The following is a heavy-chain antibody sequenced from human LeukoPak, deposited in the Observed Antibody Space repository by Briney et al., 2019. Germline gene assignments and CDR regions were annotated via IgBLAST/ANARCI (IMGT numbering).Heavy chain of an antibody. D-gene: IGHD3-22*01. CDR2: IYYSGST. Sequence: SGTLSLTCTVSGGSISSYYWSWIRQPPGKGLEWIGYIYYSGSTNYNPSLKSRVTISVDTSKNQFSLKLSSVTAADTAVYYCARDVSPYYYYDSSGYSGYYMDVWGKGTTVTVSS. J-gene: IGHJ6*03. CDR3: ARDVSPYYYYDSSGYSGYYMDV. V-gene: IGHV4-59*01. CDR1: GGSISSYY.